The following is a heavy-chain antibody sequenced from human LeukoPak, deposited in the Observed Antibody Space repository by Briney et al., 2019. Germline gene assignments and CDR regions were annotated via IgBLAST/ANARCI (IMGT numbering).Heavy chain of an antibody. Sequence: PGGSLRLSCAASGFTFSSYAMGWVRQAPGKGLEWVSAFCGSGVSTYYADSVKGRFIISRDNSKNTLYLQMNSLRAEDTAMYRCAKDPRNYGSGTDAFDIWGQGTMVTVSS. D-gene: IGHD3-10*01. CDR2: FCGSGVST. CDR3: AKDPRNYGSGTDAFDI. V-gene: IGHV3-23*01. J-gene: IGHJ3*02. CDR1: GFTFSSYA.